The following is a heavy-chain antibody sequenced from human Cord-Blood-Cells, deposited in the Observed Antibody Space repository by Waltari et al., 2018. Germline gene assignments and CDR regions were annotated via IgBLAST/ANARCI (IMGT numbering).Heavy chain of an antibody. CDR1: GGSISSSNW. CDR3: ARAIYYDSSGYYYYFDY. D-gene: IGHD3-22*01. Sequence: QVQLQESGPGLVKPSGTLSLTCAVTGGSISSSNWWSWVRQPPGKGLDWIGEIYHSGSTNDNPSLKSLVTISVDKSKNQFALKLSSVTAAYTAVYYCARAIYYDSSGYYYYFDYWGQGTLVTVSS. J-gene: IGHJ4*02. V-gene: IGHV4-4*02. CDR2: IYHSGST.